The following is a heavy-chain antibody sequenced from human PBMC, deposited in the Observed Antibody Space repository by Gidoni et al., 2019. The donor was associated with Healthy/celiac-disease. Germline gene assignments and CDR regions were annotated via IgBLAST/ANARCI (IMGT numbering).Heavy chain of an antibody. D-gene: IGHD3-10*01. V-gene: IGHV3-21*01. CDR2: ISSSSSYI. CDR1: FSSYT. Sequence: FSSYTMNWVRQAPGKGLEWVSSISSSSSYIYYADSVKGRFTISRENAKNSLYLQMNSLRVEDTAVYYCARYRGSGSYDYWGQGTLVTVSS. CDR3: ARYRGSGSYDY. J-gene: IGHJ4*02.